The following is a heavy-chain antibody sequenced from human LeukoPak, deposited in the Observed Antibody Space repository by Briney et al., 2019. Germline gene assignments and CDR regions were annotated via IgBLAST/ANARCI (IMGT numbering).Heavy chain of an antibody. V-gene: IGHV1-18*01. CDR3: ARVERLHDYYYYGMDV. Sequence: ASVKVSCKASGYTFTSYGISWVRQAPGQGLEWMGWISAYNGNTNYAQKLQGRVTMTTDTSTSTAYMELRSLRSDDTAVYYCARVERLHDYYYYGMDVWGQGTTVTVSS. J-gene: IGHJ6*02. D-gene: IGHD3-3*01. CDR1: GYTFTSYG. CDR2: ISAYNGNT.